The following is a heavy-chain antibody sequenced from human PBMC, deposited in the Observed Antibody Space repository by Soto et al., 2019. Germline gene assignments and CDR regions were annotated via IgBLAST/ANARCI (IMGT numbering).Heavy chain of an antibody. D-gene: IGHD5-12*01. CDR2: IYPGDSDT. J-gene: IGHJ4*02. CDR1: GYSFTSYW. Sequence: GESLKISCKGSGYSFTSYWIGWVRQMPGKGLEWMGIIYPGDSDTRYSPSFQGQVTISADKSISTAYLQWSSLKASDTAMYYGARRTFSGYDSGYFDYWGQGTLVTVSS. V-gene: IGHV5-51*01. CDR3: ARRTFSGYDSGYFDY.